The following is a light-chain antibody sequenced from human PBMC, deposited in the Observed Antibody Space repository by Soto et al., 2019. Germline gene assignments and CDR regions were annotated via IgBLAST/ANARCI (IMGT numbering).Light chain of an antibody. V-gene: IGLV2-23*01. CDR1: SSDVGSYNL. CDR3: CSHAVSSHAV. J-gene: IGLJ7*01. Sequence: QSALTQPASVSGSPGQSITISCTGTSSDVGSYNLVSWYQQHPGKAPKLMIYEGSKRPSGVSNRFSGSKSGNTAYLTISGLQAKDEADYYCCSHAVSSHAVFGGGTQLTVL. CDR2: EGS.